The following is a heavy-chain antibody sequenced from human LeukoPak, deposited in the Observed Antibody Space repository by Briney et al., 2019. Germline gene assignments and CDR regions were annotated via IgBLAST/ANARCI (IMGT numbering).Heavy chain of an antibody. V-gene: IGHV1-18*01. J-gene: IGHJ3*02. CDR1: CYTFTSYG. CDR3: ARDILVVPAAHDAFDI. CDR2: ISAYNGNT. Sequence: GASVKVSCKVSCYTFTSYGISWVRQAPGQGLEWMGWISAYNGNTNYAQKLQRRVTMTTDTSTSTAYMELRSLRSDDTAVYYCARDILVVPAAHDAFDIWGQGTMVTVSS. D-gene: IGHD2-2*01.